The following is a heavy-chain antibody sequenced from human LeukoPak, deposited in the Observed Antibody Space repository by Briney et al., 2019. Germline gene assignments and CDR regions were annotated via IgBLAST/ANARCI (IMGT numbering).Heavy chain of an antibody. CDR1: GGSLSSYY. CDR3: ARGVRGYSYAFDH. CDR2: IYTSGST. J-gene: IGHJ4*02. D-gene: IGHD5-18*01. Sequence: SETLSLTCTVSGGSLSSYYWSWIRQPAGKGLEWIGRIYTSGSTNYNPSLKSRVTISVDKSKNQFSLKQSSVTAADTAVYYCARGVRGYSYAFDHWGQGTLVTVSS. V-gene: IGHV4-4*07.